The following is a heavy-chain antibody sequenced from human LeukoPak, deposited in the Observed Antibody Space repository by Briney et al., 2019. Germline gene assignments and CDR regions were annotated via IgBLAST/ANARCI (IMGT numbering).Heavy chain of an antibody. CDR1: GGTFSSYA. J-gene: IGHJ5*02. CDR3: ASVVVPAAMGEIVSWFDP. Sequence: ASVKVPCKASGGTFSSYAISWVRQAPGQGLEWMGGIIPIFGTANYAQKFQGRVTITADESTSTAYMELSSLRSEDTAVYYCASVVVPAAMGEIVSWFDPWGQGTLVTVSS. CDR2: IIPIFGTA. D-gene: IGHD2-2*01. V-gene: IGHV1-69*01.